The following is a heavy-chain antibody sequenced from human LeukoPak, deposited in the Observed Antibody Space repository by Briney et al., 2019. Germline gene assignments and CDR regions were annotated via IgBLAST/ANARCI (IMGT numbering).Heavy chain of an antibody. Sequence: SETLSLTCTVSGGSISSSSYYWGWIRQPPGKGLEWIGSIYYSGSTYYNPSLKSRVTISVDTSKNQFSLKLSSVTAADTAVYYCASKRGIAAAGTLWFDPWGQGTLVTVSS. D-gene: IGHD6-13*01. CDR3: ASKRGIAAAGTLWFDP. V-gene: IGHV4-39*07. CDR1: GGSISSSSYY. J-gene: IGHJ5*02. CDR2: IYYSGST.